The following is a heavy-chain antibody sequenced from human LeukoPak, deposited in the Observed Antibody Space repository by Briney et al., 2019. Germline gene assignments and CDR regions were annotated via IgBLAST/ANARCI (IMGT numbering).Heavy chain of an antibody. CDR3: ARDLGSTRGY. V-gene: IGHV1-2*06. CDR1: GYTFTGYY. Sequence: ASVKVSCKASGYTFTGYYIHWVRQAPGQGLEWMGRINPNSGGTNYAQRFQGRVTMTRDTSISTAYMELSRLRSDDTAVYFCARDLGSTRGYWGQGTLVTVSS. CDR2: INPNSGGT. D-gene: IGHD2-2*01. J-gene: IGHJ4*02.